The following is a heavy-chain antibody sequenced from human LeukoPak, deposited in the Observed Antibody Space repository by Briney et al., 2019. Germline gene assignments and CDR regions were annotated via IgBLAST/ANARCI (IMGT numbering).Heavy chain of an antibody. D-gene: IGHD2-15*01. CDR3: ASDRIEVDAFDI. CDR1: GGSISSSSYY. J-gene: IGHJ3*02. Sequence: SETLSLTCTVSGGSISSSSYYWGWIRQPAGKGLEWIGRIYTSGSTNYNPSLKSRVTISVDTSKNQFSLKLSSVTAADTAVYYCASDRIEVDAFDIWGQGTMVTVSS. V-gene: IGHV4-61*02. CDR2: IYTSGST.